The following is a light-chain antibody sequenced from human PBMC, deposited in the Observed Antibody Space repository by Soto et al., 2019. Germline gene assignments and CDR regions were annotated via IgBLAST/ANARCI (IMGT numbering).Light chain of an antibody. J-gene: IGKJ3*01. CDR2: GAS. V-gene: IGKV3-15*01. Sequence: EIVMTLSPATLSVSPGERATLSCRASQSVSSNLAWYQQKPGQAPRLLIYGASTRATGIPARFSGSGSGTEVTLTISSLQSEDFAVYYCQQYNNLLFTFGPGTKVDIK. CDR1: QSVSSN. CDR3: QQYNNLLFT.